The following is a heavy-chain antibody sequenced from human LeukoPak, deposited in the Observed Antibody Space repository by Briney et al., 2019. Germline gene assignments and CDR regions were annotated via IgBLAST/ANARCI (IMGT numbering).Heavy chain of an antibody. V-gene: IGHV3-23*01. D-gene: IGHD2-15*01. Sequence: GGSLRLSCAASGFTFSSYAMSWVRQAPGKGLEWVSAISGSGGSTYYADSVKGRFTISRDNSKNTLYLQMISLRAEDTAVYYCAKDLRVVVAATLDYWGQGTLVTVSS. CDR2: ISGSGGST. CDR3: AKDLRVVVAATLDY. J-gene: IGHJ4*02. CDR1: GFTFSSYA.